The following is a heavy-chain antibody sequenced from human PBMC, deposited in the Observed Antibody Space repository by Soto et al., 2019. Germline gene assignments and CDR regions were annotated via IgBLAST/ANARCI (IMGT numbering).Heavy chain of an antibody. CDR2: INSDGTTT. V-gene: IGHV3-74*01. CDR1: GFTFSSYW. Sequence: PGGSLRLSCAASGFTFSSYWMHWVRQAPGKGLVWVSRINSDGTTTNYADSVKGRFTISKDNAKNTLYLQMNSLRAEGTAVYYCARGGSGIAARPMDYWGRGTLVTVSS. CDR3: ARGGSGIAARPMDY. J-gene: IGHJ4*02. D-gene: IGHD6-6*01.